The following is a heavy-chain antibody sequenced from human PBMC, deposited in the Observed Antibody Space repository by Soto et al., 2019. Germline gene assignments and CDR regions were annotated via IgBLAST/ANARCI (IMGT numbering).Heavy chain of an antibody. CDR3: ARGDDWKSSCFDP. D-gene: IGHD1-1*01. CDR1: GFTLSGYS. J-gene: IGHJ5*02. CDR2: ISSSSSTI. V-gene: IGHV3-48*01. Sequence: GGSLRLSCVASGFTLSGYSMNWVRQAPGKGLEWVSYISSSSSTIYYADSVKGRFTISRDNAKNSLYLQMNSLRAEGTAVYYCARGDDWKSSCFDPSGQGTLVTVSS.